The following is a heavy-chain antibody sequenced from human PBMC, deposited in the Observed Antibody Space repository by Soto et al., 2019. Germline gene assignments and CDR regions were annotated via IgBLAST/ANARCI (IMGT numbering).Heavy chain of an antibody. CDR2: INPSGGST. CDR3: AHSSSSQNWFDP. J-gene: IGHJ5*02. D-gene: IGHD6-6*01. Sequence: ASVKVSCKASGYTFTSYYMHCVRQAPGQGLEWMGIINPSGGSTSYAQKFQGRVTMTRDTSTSTVYMELSSLRSEDTAVYYCAHSSSSQNWFDPWGQGTLVTVSS. CDR1: GYTFTSYY. V-gene: IGHV1-46*01.